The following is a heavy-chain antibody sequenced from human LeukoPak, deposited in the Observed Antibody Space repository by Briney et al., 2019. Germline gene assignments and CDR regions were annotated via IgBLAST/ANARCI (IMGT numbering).Heavy chain of an antibody. CDR3: ARVGIAAAGGGFDY. CDR1: GYTFTSYY. CDR2: INPSGGST. V-gene: IGHV1-46*01. Sequence: ASVKVSCKAPGYTFTSYYMHWVRQAPGQELGWMGIINPSGGSTSYAQKFQGRVTMTRDTSTSTVYMELSSLRSEDTAVYYCARVGIAAAGGGFDYWGQGTLVTVSS. J-gene: IGHJ4*02. D-gene: IGHD6-13*01.